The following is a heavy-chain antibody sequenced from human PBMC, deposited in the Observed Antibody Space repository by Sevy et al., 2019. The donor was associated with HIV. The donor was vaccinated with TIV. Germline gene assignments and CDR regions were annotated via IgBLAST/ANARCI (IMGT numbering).Heavy chain of an antibody. Sequence: KISCKASGGSLSDYGMNWVRQAPGQGLEWTGGVIPRGGLTNYAQKFHDRVTITADDSTRTVYIEVRRLTSEDTGVYYCASVRPCGGDCYFFDSWGQGTLVTVSS. V-gene: IGHV1-69*01. D-gene: IGHD2-21*01. J-gene: IGHJ4*02. CDR1: GGSLSDYG. CDR2: VIPRGGLT. CDR3: ASVRPCGGDCYFFDS.